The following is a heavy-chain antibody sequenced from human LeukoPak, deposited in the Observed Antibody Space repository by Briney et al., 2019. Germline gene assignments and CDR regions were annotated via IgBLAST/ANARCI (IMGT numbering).Heavy chain of an antibody. D-gene: IGHD3-22*01. J-gene: IGHJ4*02. CDR3: ARQHSSAYYYDSSGPDGEGYFDY. CDR2: IYYSGST. Sequence: PSETLSLTCTVSGGSISSSSYYWGWIRQPPGKGLEWIGSIYYSGSTYYNPSLKSRVTISVDTSKNQFSLKLSSVTAADTAVYYCARQHSSAYYYDSSGPDGEGYFDYWGQGTLVTVSS. V-gene: IGHV4-39*01. CDR1: GGSISSSSYY.